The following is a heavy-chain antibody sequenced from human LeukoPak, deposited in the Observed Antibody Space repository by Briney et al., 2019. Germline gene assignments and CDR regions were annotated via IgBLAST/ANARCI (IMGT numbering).Heavy chain of an antibody. CDR3: ASYCSSTSCYAIRGYYYGMDV. J-gene: IGHJ6*02. CDR1: GYTFTGCY. Sequence: ASVRVCCTASGYTFTGCYMHWVRQAPGQGLEWMGSFNPNSGVTNSAQKFQDRVTMTRDTCISTAYMELSRLRSDDTAVYYCASYCSSTSCYAIRGYYYGMDVWGQGTTVTVSS. CDR2: FNPNSGVT. V-gene: IGHV1-2*02. D-gene: IGHD2-2*01.